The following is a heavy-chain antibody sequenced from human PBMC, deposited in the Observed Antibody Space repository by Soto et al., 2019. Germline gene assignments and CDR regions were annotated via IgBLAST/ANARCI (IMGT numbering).Heavy chain of an antibody. CDR2: IKQDGSEK. V-gene: IGHV3-7*05. J-gene: IGHJ6*02. CDR3: ARALEGYCSGGSCYSRDYYYGMDV. D-gene: IGHD2-15*01. Sequence: GGSLRLSCAASGFTFSSYWMSWVRQAPGKGLEWVANIKQDGSEKYYVDSVKGRFTISRDNAKNSLYLQMNSLRAEDTAVYYCARALEGYCSGGSCYSRDYYYGMDVWGQGTTVTVSS. CDR1: GFTFSSYW.